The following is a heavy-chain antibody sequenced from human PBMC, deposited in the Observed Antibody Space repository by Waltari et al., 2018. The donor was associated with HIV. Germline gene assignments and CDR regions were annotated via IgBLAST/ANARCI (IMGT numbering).Heavy chain of an antibody. V-gene: IGHV4-59*01. CDR1: GGSIRGDY. J-gene: IGHJ4*02. CDR2: IYYTGST. D-gene: IGHD6-19*01. CDR3: AKESWAHSSGWQFDY. Sequence: QVHLQESGPGLVKASETLSLTCSVSGGSIRGDYWIWIRQPPGKGLEWIGYIYYTGSTNYNPSLKSRITMSLSPSKTQFSLKVNSVTSADTGVYYCAKESWAHSSGWQFDYWGPGILVTVSS.